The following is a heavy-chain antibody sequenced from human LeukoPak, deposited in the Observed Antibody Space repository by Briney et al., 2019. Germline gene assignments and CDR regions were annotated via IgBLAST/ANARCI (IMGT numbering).Heavy chain of an antibody. CDR1: GFTFSSYW. CDR3: ARDLYYYYYGMDV. CDR2: ISSDGSST. V-gene: IGHV3-74*01. J-gene: IGHJ6*02. Sequence: GGSLRLSCAASGFTFSSYWMHWVRQAPGKGLVWVSRISSDGSSTSYADSVKGRFTISRDNAKNTLYLQMNSLRAEDTAVYYCARDLYYYYYGMDVWGQGTTVTVSS.